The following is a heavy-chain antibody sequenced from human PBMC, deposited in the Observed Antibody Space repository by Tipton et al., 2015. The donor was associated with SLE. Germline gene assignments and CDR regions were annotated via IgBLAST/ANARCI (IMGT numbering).Heavy chain of an antibody. Sequence: TLSLTCTVSGGSISSYYWSWIRQPPGKGLEWIGSIYYSGSTYYNPSLKSRVTISVDTSKNQFSLKLSSVTAADTAVYYCARGRSSPRYDSSGRGAFDIWGQGTRVTVAS. V-gene: IGHV4-59*12. J-gene: IGHJ3*02. CDR1: GGSISSYY. CDR3: ARGRSSPRYDSSGRGAFDI. CDR2: IYYSGST. D-gene: IGHD3-22*01.